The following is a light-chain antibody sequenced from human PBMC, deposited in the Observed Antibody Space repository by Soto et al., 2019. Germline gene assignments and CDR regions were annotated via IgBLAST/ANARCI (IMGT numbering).Light chain of an antibody. CDR1: SSDVGGYNY. Sequence: QSALTQPASVSGSPGQSITISCTGTSSDVGGYNYVSWYQQHPGKAPKLMIYDVSNRPSGVSNRFSGSKSGNTASLTISGLQAEDEADYYCSSYTSSSTFPFGGGTQLTVL. V-gene: IGLV2-14*01. CDR2: DVS. J-gene: IGLJ2*01. CDR3: SSYTSSSTFP.